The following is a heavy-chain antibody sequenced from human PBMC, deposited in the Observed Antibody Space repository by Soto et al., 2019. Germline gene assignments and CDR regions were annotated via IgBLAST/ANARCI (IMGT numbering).Heavy chain of an antibody. D-gene: IGHD6-13*01. Sequence: GESLKISCKHSGFNFPTFWIAWVRQMPGKGLEWMGRIDPSDSYTNYSPSFQGHVTISADKSISTAYLQWSSLKASDTAMYYCARHPLPIAAAGTGDYWGQGTLVTVSS. CDR2: IDPSDSYT. J-gene: IGHJ4*02. CDR1: GFNFPTFW. CDR3: ARHPLPIAAAGTGDY. V-gene: IGHV5-10-1*01.